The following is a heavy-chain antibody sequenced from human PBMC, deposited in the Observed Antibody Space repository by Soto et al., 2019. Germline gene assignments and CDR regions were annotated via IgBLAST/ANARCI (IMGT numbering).Heavy chain of an antibody. J-gene: IGHJ4*02. CDR2: IYYTGST. CDR1: GDSISSSSYY. CDR3: ARQTSDGYSPFDC. D-gene: IGHD2-21*01. V-gene: IGHV4-39*01. Sequence: QLQESGPGLVKPSETLSLTCTVSGDSISSSSYYWGWIRQPPGKGLEWIGSIYYTGSTYYMPSPISRVTMSMHTSKNPFSLTLTYVTATDTAVYYCARQTSDGYSPFDCWGQGTMLTVSS.